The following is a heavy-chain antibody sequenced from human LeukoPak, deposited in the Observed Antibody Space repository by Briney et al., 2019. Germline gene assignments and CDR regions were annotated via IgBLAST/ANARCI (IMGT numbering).Heavy chain of an antibody. D-gene: IGHD4-17*01. J-gene: IGHJ4*02. CDR1: GDSISNYF. CDR2: IYSSGTT. Sequence: RSSETLSLTCTVSGDSISNYFWTWIRQPAGKGLEWIGRIYSSGTTNYNPSLKSRVSISSDTSKNQFSLELSSVTAADTAVYYCARLKATVSIHAYFDSWGQGTLVTVSS. CDR3: ARLKATVSIHAYFDS. V-gene: IGHV4-4*07.